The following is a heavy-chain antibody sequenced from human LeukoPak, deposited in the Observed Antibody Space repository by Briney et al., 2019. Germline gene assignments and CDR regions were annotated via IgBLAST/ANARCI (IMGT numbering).Heavy chain of an antibody. D-gene: IGHD3-10*01. J-gene: IGHJ4*02. V-gene: IGHV4-38-2*02. CDR1: GYSISSGYY. CDR3: ARDEAYYYGSGSYFFDY. CDR2: IYHSGST. Sequence: ASETPSLTCTVSGYSISSGYYWGWIRQPPGKGLEWIGSIYHSGSTYYNPSLKSRVTISVDTSKNQFSLKLSSVTAADTAVHYCARDEAYYYGSGSYFFDYWGQGTLVTVSS.